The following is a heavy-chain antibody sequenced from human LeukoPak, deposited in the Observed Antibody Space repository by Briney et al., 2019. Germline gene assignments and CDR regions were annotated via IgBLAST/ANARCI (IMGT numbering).Heavy chain of an antibody. V-gene: IGHV4-39*01. CDR2: IYYSGST. D-gene: IGHD3-22*01. CDR1: GGSISSSSSY. Sequence: PSETLSLTCTVSGGSISSSSSYWGWIRQPPGKGLEWIGSIYYSGSTYYNPSLKSRVTISVDTSKNQFSLKLSSVTAADTAVYYCASQRITMIVVVRRKPNNWFDPWGQGTLVTVSS. J-gene: IGHJ5*02. CDR3: ASQRITMIVVVRRKPNNWFDP.